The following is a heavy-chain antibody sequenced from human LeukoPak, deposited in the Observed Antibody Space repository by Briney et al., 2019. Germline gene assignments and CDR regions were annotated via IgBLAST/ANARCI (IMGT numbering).Heavy chain of an antibody. CDR2: ISGSGGST. CDR3: AKPYYGSGSYYYDAFDI. Sequence: GGSLRPSCAASGFTFSSYAMSWVRQAPGKGLEWVSAISGSGGSTYYADSVKGRFTISRDNSKNTLYLQMNSLRAEDTAVYYCAKPYYGSGSYYYDAFDIWGKGKMVTVSS. V-gene: IGHV3-23*01. CDR1: GFTFSSYA. J-gene: IGHJ3*02. D-gene: IGHD3-10*01.